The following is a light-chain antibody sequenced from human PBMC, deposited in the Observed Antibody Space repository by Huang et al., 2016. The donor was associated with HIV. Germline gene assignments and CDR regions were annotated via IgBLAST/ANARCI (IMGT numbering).Light chain of an antibody. CDR2: GAS. Sequence: EIVITQSPSTLSVSPGERATLAWRASHSVSSNLAWYQQKPGQAPRLLIFGASTRATGVPARFSGSGSGTEFTLTISSLQSEDFAVDYCQQYNNWPPTFGQGTKVEIK. CDR1: HSVSSN. CDR3: QQYNNWPPT. J-gene: IGKJ1*01. V-gene: IGKV3-15*01.